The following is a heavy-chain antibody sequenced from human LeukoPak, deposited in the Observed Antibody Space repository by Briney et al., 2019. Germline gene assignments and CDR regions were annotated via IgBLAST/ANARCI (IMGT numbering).Heavy chain of an antibody. J-gene: IGHJ4*02. D-gene: IGHD6-13*01. CDR1: GGSISSYY. CDR2: IYTSGST. CDR3: ARDKHSSWDFDY. Sequence: SETLSLTCTVSGGSISSYYWSWLRQPAGKGLEWIGRIYTSGSTNYNPSLTSRVTMSVDTSKNQFALKLSSVTAADTAVYYCARDKHSSWDFDYWGQGTLVTVSS. V-gene: IGHV4-4*07.